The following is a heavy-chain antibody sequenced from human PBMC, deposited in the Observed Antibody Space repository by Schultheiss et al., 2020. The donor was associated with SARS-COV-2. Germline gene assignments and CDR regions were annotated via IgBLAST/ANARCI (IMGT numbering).Heavy chain of an antibody. V-gene: IGHV4-31*03. Sequence: SQTLSLTCTVSGGSMSSGGYYWSWIRQHPGKGLEWIGEINHSGSTNYNPSLKSRVTISVDTSKNQFSLKLRSVTAADTAVYYCALMREAIVVVPAAQIDYWGQGTLVTVSS. CDR3: ALMREAIVVVPAAQIDY. J-gene: IGHJ4*02. CDR2: INHSGST. D-gene: IGHD2-2*01. CDR1: GGSMSSGGYY.